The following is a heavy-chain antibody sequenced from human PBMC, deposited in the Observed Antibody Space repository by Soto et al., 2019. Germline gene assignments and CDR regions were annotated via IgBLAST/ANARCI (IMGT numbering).Heavy chain of an antibody. CDR1: GFTFSSYW. Sequence: GGSLRLSCAASGFTFSSYWMHWVRQAPGKGLVWVSRINSDGSSTSYADSVKGRFTISRDNAKNTLYLQMNSLRAEDTAVYYCARESDTWGTYSSSYVPDCWGQGTLVTVSS. CDR2: INSDGSST. D-gene: IGHD6-6*01. V-gene: IGHV3-74*01. CDR3: ARESDTWGTYSSSYVPDC. J-gene: IGHJ4*02.